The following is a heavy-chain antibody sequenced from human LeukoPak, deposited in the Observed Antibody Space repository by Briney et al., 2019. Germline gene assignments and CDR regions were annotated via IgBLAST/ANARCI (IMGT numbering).Heavy chain of an antibody. CDR3: ARGAVIGI. CDR1: GGSIYNYY. D-gene: IGHD4-11*01. CDR2: IYTGGST. J-gene: IGHJ3*02. Sequence: SSETLSLTCTVSGGSIYNYYWNWIRQPAGKGLEWIGPIYTGGSTNYNPSLKSRVTMSVDTSKNQISLNLSSVTAADTAVYYCARGAVIGIWGQGTMVTVSS. V-gene: IGHV4-4*07.